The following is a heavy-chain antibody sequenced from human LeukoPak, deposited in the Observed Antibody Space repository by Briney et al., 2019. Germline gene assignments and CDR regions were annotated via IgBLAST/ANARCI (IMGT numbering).Heavy chain of an antibody. Sequence: ASVKVSCKASGYTFTSYYMHWVRQAPGQGLEWMGIINPSGGSTNYAQKFQGRVTITADKSTSTAYMELSSLRSEDTAVYYCARDGYSNPDYWGQGTLVTVSS. J-gene: IGHJ4*02. CDR3: ARDGYSNPDY. V-gene: IGHV1-46*01. D-gene: IGHD4-4*01. CDR1: GYTFTSYY. CDR2: INPSGGST.